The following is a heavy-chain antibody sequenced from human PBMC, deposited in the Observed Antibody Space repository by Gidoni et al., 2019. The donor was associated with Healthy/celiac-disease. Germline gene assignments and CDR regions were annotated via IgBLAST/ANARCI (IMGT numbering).Heavy chain of an antibody. J-gene: IGHJ5*02. D-gene: IGHD3-22*01. V-gene: IGHV3-30-3*01. CDR2: ISSDGSNK. CDR1: GFRFSSYV. CDR3: ARDRIVASGNYWFDP. Sequence: QVQLVESGGDVVQPVRSLRLSCAASGFRFSSYVMHWVRQAPGKGLEWVAVISSDGSNKYYADSVKGRFTISRENSKNKLYLQMNSLRAEDTAVYYCARDRIVASGNYWFDPWGQGTLVTVSS.